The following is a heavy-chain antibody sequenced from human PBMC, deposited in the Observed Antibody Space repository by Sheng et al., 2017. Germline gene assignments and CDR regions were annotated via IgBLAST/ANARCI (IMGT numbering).Heavy chain of an antibody. CDR1: RFTFSSYA. V-gene: IGHV3-30*04. Sequence: QVQLVESGGGVVQPGRSPRLSCVASRFTFSSYAMHWVRQAPGKGLEWVAVISYDGKDKYYAGSVEGRFTISRDNSKNTLYLQMNSLRTEDTAVYYCARESEALDYWGQGTLVTVSS. CDR3: ARESEALDY. CDR2: ISYDGKDK. J-gene: IGHJ4*02.